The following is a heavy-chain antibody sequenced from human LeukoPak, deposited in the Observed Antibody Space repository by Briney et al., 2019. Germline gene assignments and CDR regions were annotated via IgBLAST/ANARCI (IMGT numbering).Heavy chain of an antibody. CDR3: AREGGYYDSSGYSLGALDI. CDR1: GYSISSGYY. D-gene: IGHD3-22*01. Sequence: PSETLSLTCTVSGYSISSGYYWGWIRQPPGKGLEWIGSIYHSGSTYYNPSLKSRVTISVDTSKNQFSLKLSSVTAADTAVYYCAREGGYYDSSGYSLGALDIWGQGTMVTVSS. CDR2: IYHSGST. J-gene: IGHJ3*02. V-gene: IGHV4-38-2*02.